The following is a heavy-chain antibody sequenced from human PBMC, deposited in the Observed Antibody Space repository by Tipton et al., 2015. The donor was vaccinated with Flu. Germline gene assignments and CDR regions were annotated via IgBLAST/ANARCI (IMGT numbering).Heavy chain of an antibody. D-gene: IGHD3-22*01. CDR2: IYYSGNT. CDR3: ARDDSGFNDY. V-gene: IGHV4-59*12. CDR1: GASINNYY. Sequence: TLSLTCTVSGASINNYYWSWIRQPPGKGLEWIGYIYYSGNTNYNPSLKSRVTMSLDASKSHFSLKLSSVTAADTAVYYCARDDSGFNDYWGPGTLVTVSS. J-gene: IGHJ4*02.